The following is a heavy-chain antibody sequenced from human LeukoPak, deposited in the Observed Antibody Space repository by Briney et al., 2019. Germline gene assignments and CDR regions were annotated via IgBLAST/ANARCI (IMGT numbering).Heavy chain of an antibody. D-gene: IGHD1/OR15-1a*01. J-gene: IGHJ4*02. CDR2: INPNSGGT. CDR1: GYTFTDYY. Sequence: ASVKVSSKASGYTFTDYYIHWGRQARGQGLEGMGWINPNSGGTNYAQKFQGRVTMTRDTSINTAYMELSSLTSDDTAMYYCTRDSNNRPCDYWGQGTLVTASS. CDR3: TRDSNNRPCDY. V-gene: IGHV1-2*02.